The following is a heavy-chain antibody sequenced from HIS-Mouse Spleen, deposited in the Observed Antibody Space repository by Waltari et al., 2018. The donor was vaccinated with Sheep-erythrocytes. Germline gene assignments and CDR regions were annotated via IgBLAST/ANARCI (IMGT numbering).Heavy chain of an antibody. J-gene: IGHJ4*02. CDR2: IIPILGIA. V-gene: IGHV1-69*04. D-gene: IGHD1-26*01. CDR3: AQTGATTPHFDY. Sequence: QVQLVQSGAEVKKPGSSVKVSCKASGGTFSSYAISGVRQAPGQGLEWMGRIIPILGIANYAQKFQGRVTITADNSTSTAYMELSSLRSEDTAVYYCAQTGATTPHFDYWGQGTLVTVSS. CDR1: GGTFSSYA.